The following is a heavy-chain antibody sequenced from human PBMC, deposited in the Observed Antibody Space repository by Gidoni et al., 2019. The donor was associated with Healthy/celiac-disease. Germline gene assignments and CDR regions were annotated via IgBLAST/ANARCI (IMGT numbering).Heavy chain of an antibody. V-gene: IGHV3-23*01. Sequence: EVQLLESGGGLVQPGGSLRLSCAASGCTFRSYAMSWVRQAPGKGLGWVSAISVSGGSTYYADSVKGRFTISRDNSKNTLYLQMNSLRAEDTAVYYCAKEDYDILTGRGYYFDYWGQGTLVTVSS. CDR1: GCTFRSYA. CDR2: ISVSGGST. CDR3: AKEDYDILTGRGYYFDY. D-gene: IGHD3-9*01. J-gene: IGHJ4*02.